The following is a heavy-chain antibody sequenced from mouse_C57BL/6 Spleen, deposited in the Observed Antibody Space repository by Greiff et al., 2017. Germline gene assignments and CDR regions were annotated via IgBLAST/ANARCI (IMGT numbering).Heavy chain of an antibody. D-gene: IGHD2-1*01. CDR2: IDPSDSYT. CDR3: EREGNSWYFDV. J-gene: IGHJ1*03. Sequence: QVQLQQPGAELVRPGTSVKLSCKASGYTFTSYWMHWVKQRPGQGLEWIGVIDPSDSYTNYNQKFKGKATLTVDTSSSTAYMQLSSLTSEDSAVYYCEREGNSWYFDVWGTGTTVTVSS. CDR1: GYTFTSYW. V-gene: IGHV1-59*01.